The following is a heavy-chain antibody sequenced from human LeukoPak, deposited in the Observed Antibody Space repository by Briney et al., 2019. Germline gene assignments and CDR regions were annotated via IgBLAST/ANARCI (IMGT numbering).Heavy chain of an antibody. Sequence: SETLSLTCAVYGGSFSGHYWSWIRQPPGKGLEWIGEINHSGSTNYKPSLKSRVTISLDKSRNHFSLKLTSVTAADSAVYYCARRSPYSTGWSSYFDYWGQGALVTVSS. CDR3: ARRSPYSTGWSSYFDY. CDR1: GGSFSGHY. V-gene: IGHV4-34*01. J-gene: IGHJ4*02. D-gene: IGHD6-19*01. CDR2: INHSGST.